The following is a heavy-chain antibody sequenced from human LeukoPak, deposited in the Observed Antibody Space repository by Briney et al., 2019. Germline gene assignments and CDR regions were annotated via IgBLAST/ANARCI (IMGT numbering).Heavy chain of an antibody. CDR2: IWYDGSNK. J-gene: IGHJ4*02. D-gene: IGHD2-2*03. CDR3: ARGLDIVVVPAATVDY. CDR1: GFTFSSYG. Sequence: PGGSLRLSCAASGFTFSSYGMHWVRQAPGKGVEWVAVIWYDGSNKYYADSVKGRFTISRDNSKNTLYLQMNSLRAEDTAVYYCARGLDIVVVPAATVDYWGQGTLVTVSS. V-gene: IGHV3-33*01.